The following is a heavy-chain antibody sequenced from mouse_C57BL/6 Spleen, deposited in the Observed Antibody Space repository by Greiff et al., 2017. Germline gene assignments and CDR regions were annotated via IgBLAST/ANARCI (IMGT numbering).Heavy chain of an antibody. Sequence: VQLQQPGTELVKPGASVKLSCKASGYTFTSYWMHWVKQRPGPGLEWIGNINPSNGGTNYNEKFKSKATLTVAKSSSTAYMQLSSLTSEDSAVYYCARFSSHYYGSSYSHLDYWGQGTTLTVSS. J-gene: IGHJ2*01. CDR3: ARFSSHYYGSSYSHLDY. D-gene: IGHD1-1*01. V-gene: IGHV1-53*01. CDR2: INPSNGGT. CDR1: GYTFTSYW.